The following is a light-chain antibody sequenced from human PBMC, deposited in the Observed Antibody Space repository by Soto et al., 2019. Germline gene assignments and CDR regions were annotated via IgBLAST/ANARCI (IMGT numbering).Light chain of an antibody. CDR3: QQYNNWPLT. V-gene: IGKV3-15*01. CDR2: GAS. Sequence: EIVMTQSPATLSVSPGERATLSCRASQSVSSNLAWYQQKPGQAPMLLIYGASTRATGIPASFRGSGSGTAFTLTISTRQSKDFEVYYCQQYNNWPLTFGGGTKGEI. CDR1: QSVSSN. J-gene: IGKJ4*01.